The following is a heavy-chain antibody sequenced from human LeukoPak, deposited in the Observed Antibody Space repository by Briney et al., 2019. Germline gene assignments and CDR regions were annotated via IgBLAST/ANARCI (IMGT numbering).Heavy chain of an antibody. V-gene: IGHV4-38-2*02. CDR2: IYHSGST. CDR1: GGSISSGYY. CDR3: ARINYDSSGQNAFDI. D-gene: IGHD3-22*01. J-gene: IGHJ3*02. Sequence: PSETLSLTCTVSGGSISSGYYWGWIRQPPGKGLEWIGSIYHSGSTYYNPSLKSRVTISVDTSKNQFSLKLSSATAADTAVYYCARINYDSSGQNAFDIWGQGTMVTVSS.